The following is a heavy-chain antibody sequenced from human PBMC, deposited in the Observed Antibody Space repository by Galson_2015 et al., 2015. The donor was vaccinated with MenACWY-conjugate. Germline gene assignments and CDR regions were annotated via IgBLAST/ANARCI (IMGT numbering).Heavy chain of an antibody. V-gene: IGHV3-15*01. J-gene: IGHJ4*02. CDR3: TTAPSEGIWFGKRADY. D-gene: IGHD3-10*01. Sequence: SLRLSCAASGFTFSNAWMSWVRQAPGKGLEWVGRIKSKTDGGTTDYAAPVKGRFTISRDDSKNTLYLQMNSLKTEDTAVYYCTTAPSEGIWFGKRADYWGQGTLVTVSS. CDR2: IKSKTDGGTT. CDR1: GFTFSNAW.